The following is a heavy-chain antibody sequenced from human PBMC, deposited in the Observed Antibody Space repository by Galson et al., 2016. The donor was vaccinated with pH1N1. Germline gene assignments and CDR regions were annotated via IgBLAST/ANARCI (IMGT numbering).Heavy chain of an antibody. V-gene: IGHV3-21*06. Sequence: SLRLSCAASGFTFNSYKMHWVRQAPGKGLEWISSISSKSSYTHYEDSLKGRVTISRDNADNSLYLQINSLRAEDTAIYYCARDGARVGAHDALDIWGQGTMVTVSS. CDR2: ISSKSSYT. D-gene: IGHD3-16*01. CDR1: GFTFNSYK. J-gene: IGHJ3*02. CDR3: ARDGARVGAHDALDI.